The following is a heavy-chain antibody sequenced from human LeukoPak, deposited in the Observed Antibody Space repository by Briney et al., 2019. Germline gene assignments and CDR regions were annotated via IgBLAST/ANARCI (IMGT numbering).Heavy chain of an antibody. J-gene: IGHJ4*02. CDR2: IYHSGST. Sequence: PSETLSLTCAVSGYSISSGYYWGWIRQPPGNGLEWIGSIYHSGSTYYNPSLKSRVTISVDTSKNQFSLKLSSVTAADTAVYYCARHNAALLYWGQGTLVTVSS. V-gene: IGHV4-38-2*01. CDR3: ARHNAALLY. CDR1: GYSISSGYY. D-gene: IGHD1-14*01.